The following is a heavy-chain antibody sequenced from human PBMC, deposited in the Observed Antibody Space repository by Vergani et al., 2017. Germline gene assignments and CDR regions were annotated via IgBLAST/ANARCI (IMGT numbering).Heavy chain of an antibody. Sequence: QVQLVESGGGVVQPGRSLRLSCAASGFTFSSYGMHWVRQAPGKGLEWVAVISYDGSNKYYADSVKGRFTISRDNSKNTLYLQMNSLRAEDTAVYYCAKVYGGYGGVYFDYWGQGTLVTVSS. V-gene: IGHV3-30*18. CDR3: AKVYGGYGGVYFDY. D-gene: IGHD4-17*01. CDR2: ISYDGSNK. J-gene: IGHJ4*02. CDR1: GFTFSSYG.